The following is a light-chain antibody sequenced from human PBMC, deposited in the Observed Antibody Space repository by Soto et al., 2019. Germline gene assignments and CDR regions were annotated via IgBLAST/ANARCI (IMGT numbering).Light chain of an antibody. J-gene: IGLJ2*01. CDR3: SSYGGRNNLL. Sequence: QSALTQPPSASGSPGQSVTISCTGTSSDVGGYNYVSWYQQYPGKAPKLMIYEVSKRPSGVPDRFSGSKSGNTASLTVSGLQAEDEADYYCSSYGGRNNLLFGGGTKVTVI. CDR1: SSDVGGYNY. CDR2: EVS. V-gene: IGLV2-8*01.